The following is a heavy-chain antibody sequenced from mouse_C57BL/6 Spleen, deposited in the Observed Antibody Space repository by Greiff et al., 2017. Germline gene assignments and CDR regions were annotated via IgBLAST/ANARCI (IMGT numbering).Heavy chain of an antibody. CDR2: INPSSGYT. CDR3: ARYDGYSYAMDY. J-gene: IGHJ4*01. CDR1: GYTFTSYT. Sequence: VQGVESGAELARPGASVKMSCKASGYTFTSYTMHWVKQRPGQGLEWIGYINPSSGYTKYNQKFKDKATLTADKSSSTAYMQLSSLTSEDSAVYYCARYDGYSYAMDYWGQGTSVTVSS. V-gene: IGHV1-4*01. D-gene: IGHD2-3*01.